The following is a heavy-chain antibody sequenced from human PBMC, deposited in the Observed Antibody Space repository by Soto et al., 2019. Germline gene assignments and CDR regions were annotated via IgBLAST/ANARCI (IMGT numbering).Heavy chain of an antibody. J-gene: IGHJ5*02. Sequence: QVQLVESGGGVVQPGRSLRLSCAASGFTFSSCGMHWVRQTPGKGLECVAVIWYDGRNKYYADSVKGRFTISRDNSKNTLYLQMNSLRAEDTAVYYCAREALFSYRGFDPWGQGTLVTVSS. V-gene: IGHV3-33*01. CDR2: IWYDGRNK. CDR1: GFTFSSCG. CDR3: AREALFSYRGFDP.